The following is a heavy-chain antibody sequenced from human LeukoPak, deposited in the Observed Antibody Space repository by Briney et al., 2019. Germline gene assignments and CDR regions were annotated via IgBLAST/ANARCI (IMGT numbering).Heavy chain of an antibody. CDR2: IYSGGST. CDR1: GFTVSSNY. Sequence: GGSLRLSCAASGFTVSSNYMSWVRQAPGRGLEWVSVIYSGGSTYYADSVKGRFTISRDNSKNTLFLQMNSLRAGDTAVYYCARAQKLEGFDYWGQGTLVTVSS. J-gene: IGHJ4*02. V-gene: IGHV3-66*01. D-gene: IGHD3-3*02. CDR3: ARAQKLEGFDY.